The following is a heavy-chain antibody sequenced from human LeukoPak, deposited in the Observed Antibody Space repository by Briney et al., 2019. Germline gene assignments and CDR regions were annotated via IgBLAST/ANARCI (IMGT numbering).Heavy chain of an antibody. CDR3: ALILAAAGIDY. CDR1: GGSFSGYY. V-gene: IGHV4-34*01. J-gene: IGHJ4*02. D-gene: IGHD6-13*01. Sequence: PSETLSLTCAVYGGSFSGYYWSWIRQPPGKGLEWIGEINHSGSTNYNPSLKSRVTISVDTSKNQFSLKLSSVTAADTAVYYWALILAAAGIDYWGQGTLVTVSS. CDR2: INHSGST.